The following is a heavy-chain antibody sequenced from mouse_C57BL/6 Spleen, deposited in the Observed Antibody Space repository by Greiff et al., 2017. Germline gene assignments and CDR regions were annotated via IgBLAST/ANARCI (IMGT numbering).Heavy chain of an antibody. J-gene: IGHJ4*01. V-gene: IGHV1-55*01. CDR3: ARGDRRRTAMDY. CDR1: GYTFTSYW. CDR2: IYPGSGST. Sequence: QVQLQQPGAELVKPGASVSMSCTASGYTFTSYWITWVKQRPGQGLEWIGDIYPGSGSTNYNEKFKSKATLTVDTSSSTAYMQISSLTSEDSAVYYCARGDRRRTAMDYWGQGTSVTVSS. D-gene: IGHD3-3*01.